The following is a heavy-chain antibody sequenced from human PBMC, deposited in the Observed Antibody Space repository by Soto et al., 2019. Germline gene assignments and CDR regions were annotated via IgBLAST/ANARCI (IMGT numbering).Heavy chain of an antibody. D-gene: IGHD3-3*01. CDR2: IKQDGSEK. CDR1: GLTFSSYW. Sequence: PGGSLRLSCAASGLTFSSYWMSWVRQAPGKGLEWVANIKQDGSEKYYVDSVKGRFTISRDNAKNSLYLQMNSLRAEDTAVYYCARSRVTIFGVAITGYYYYYYGMDVWGQGTTVTVSS. CDR3: ARSRVTIFGVAITGYYYYYYGMDV. J-gene: IGHJ6*02. V-gene: IGHV3-7*03.